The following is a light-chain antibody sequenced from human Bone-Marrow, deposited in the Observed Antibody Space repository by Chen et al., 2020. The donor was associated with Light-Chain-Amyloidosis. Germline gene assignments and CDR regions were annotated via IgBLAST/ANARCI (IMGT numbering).Light chain of an antibody. CDR3: QQTYAIPRT. CDR2: NAS. Sequence: DIQLTQYPSSLSASVGDRVTITCRASQTITTYLNWYKQRPGKPPNLLMYNASHLHSGVTPRFRGSGSGTDFTLTISSLQPEDFATYHCQQTYAIPRTFGQGTKLEIK. J-gene: IGKJ2*01. V-gene: IGKV1-39*01. CDR1: QTITTY.